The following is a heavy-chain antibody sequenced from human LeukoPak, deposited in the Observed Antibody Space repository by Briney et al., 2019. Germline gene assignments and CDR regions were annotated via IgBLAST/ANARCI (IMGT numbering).Heavy chain of an antibody. CDR3: ARGSQNENWFDP. CDR1: GGSISSYY. CDR2: IYYSGST. V-gene: IGHV4-59*08. J-gene: IGHJ5*02. Sequence: SETLSLTCTVSGGSISSYYWSWIRQPPGKGLEWIGYIYYSGSTNYNPSLKSRVTISVDTSKNQFSQKLSSVTAADTAVYYCARGSQNENWFDPWGQGTLVTVSS.